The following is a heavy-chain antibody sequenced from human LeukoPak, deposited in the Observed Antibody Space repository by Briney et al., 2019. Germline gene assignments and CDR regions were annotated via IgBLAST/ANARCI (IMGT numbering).Heavy chain of an antibody. J-gene: IGHJ4*02. CDR2: IRSKTDGGTT. V-gene: IGHV3-15*01. D-gene: IGHD3-22*01. CDR1: GFTFSKAW. Sequence: PGGSLRLSCAASGFTFSKAWMTWVRQAPGKGLEWVGRIRSKTDGGTTDYAAPVKGRFTISRDDLKNTLYLQMNSLKTEDTAVYYCITDRNYYDSSGYHYEVYWGQGTLVTVSS. CDR3: ITDRNYYDSSGYHYEVY.